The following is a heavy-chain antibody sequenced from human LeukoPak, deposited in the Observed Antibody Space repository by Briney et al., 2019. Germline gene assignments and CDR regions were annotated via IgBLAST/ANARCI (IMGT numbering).Heavy chain of an antibody. J-gene: IGHJ4*02. D-gene: IGHD1-26*01. CDR1: GGSISSYY. V-gene: IGHV4-59*01. Sequence: SETLSLTCTVSGGSISSYYWSWIRQPPGKGLEWIGNIYYSGSTNYNPSLKSRVTISVDTSKNQFSLKLSSVTAAVTAIYYCSRESGAFCPFGYWGQGTLVIVPS. CDR2: IYYSGST. CDR3: SRESGAFCPFGY.